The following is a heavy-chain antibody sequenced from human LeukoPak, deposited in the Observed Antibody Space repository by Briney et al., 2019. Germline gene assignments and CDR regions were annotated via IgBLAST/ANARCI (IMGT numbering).Heavy chain of an antibody. Sequence: SETLSLTCAVYGGSFSGYYWSWIRQPPGKGLEWIGEINHSGSTNYNPSLKSRVTISVDTSKSQFSLTLSSVTAADTAVYYCARVYSNYVSLGYWGQGTLVTVSS. CDR3: ARVYSNYVSLGY. J-gene: IGHJ4*02. V-gene: IGHV4-34*01. CDR2: INHSGST. CDR1: GGSFSGYY. D-gene: IGHD4-11*01.